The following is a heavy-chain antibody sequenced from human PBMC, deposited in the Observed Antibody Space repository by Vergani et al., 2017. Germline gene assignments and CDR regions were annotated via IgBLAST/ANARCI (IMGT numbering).Heavy chain of an antibody. V-gene: IGHV3-23*01. CDR1: GFTFSSYA. CDR3: Y. Sequence: EVHLLESGGGLVQPGGSLRLSCAASGFTFSSYAMNWVRQAPGKGLEWVSTISGSGGSPYYADSVKGRFTISRDNSKNTLYLQMNSLRAEDTEGGVDYWGQGTLVTVSS. CDR2: ISGSGGSP. J-gene: IGHJ4*02. D-gene: IGHD2-15*01.